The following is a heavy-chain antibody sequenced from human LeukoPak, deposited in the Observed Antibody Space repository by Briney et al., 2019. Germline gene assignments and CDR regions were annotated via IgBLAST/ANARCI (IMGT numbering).Heavy chain of an antibody. CDR1: GGSISRGDYY. J-gene: IGHJ3*02. D-gene: IGHD2-21*02. CDR3: ARDQVILPCGGDCYSDAFDI. CDR2: IYYSGST. V-gene: IGHV4-61*08. Sequence: PSETLSLTCTVSGGSISRGDYYWSWIRQPPGKGLEWIGYIYYSGSTNYNPSLKSRVTISVDTSKNQFSPKLSSVTAADTAVYYCARDQVILPCGGDCYSDAFDIWGQGTMVTVSS.